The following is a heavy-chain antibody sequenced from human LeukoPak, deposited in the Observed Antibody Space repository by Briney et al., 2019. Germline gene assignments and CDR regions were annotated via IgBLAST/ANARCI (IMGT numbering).Heavy chain of an antibody. J-gene: IGHJ5*02. Sequence: GGSLRLSCAASGFTFSSYAMPWVRQAPGKGLEWVAVISYDGSNKYYADSVKGRFTISRDNSKNTLYLQMNSLRAEDTAVYYCAKDLGITGTFDPWGQGTLVTVSS. CDR2: ISYDGSNK. CDR1: GFTFSSYA. D-gene: IGHD1-20*01. CDR3: AKDLGITGTFDP. V-gene: IGHV3-30-3*01.